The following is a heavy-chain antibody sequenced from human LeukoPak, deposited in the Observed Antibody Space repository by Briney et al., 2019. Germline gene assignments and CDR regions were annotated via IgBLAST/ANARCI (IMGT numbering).Heavy chain of an antibody. CDR2: FDPEDGET. CDR3: ATQNCSSTSCYPGDYYYYYYMDV. V-gene: IGHV1-24*01. J-gene: IGHJ6*03. CDR1: GYTLTELS. Sequence: ASVKVSCKVSGYTLTELSMHWVRQAPGKGLEWMGGFDPEDGETIYAQKFQGRVTMTEDTSTDTAYMELSSLRSEDTAVYYCATQNCSSTSCYPGDYYYYYYMDVWDKGTTVTVSS. D-gene: IGHD2-2*01.